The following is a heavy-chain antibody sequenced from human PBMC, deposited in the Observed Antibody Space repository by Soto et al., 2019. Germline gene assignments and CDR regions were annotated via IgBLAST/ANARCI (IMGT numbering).Heavy chain of an antibody. CDR1: GDSINSGAYY. D-gene: IGHD3-10*01. Sequence: QVQLQESGPRLVKPLQTLSLTCTVSGDSINSGAYYWRWIRQPPGRGLEWVGYSFYSGITDYNPSFKIRMTISMDTSKNRSSLRLNSVPAADTAVYFWARWSGVGVAGMDVWGQGTTVSVSS. CDR3: ARWSGVGVAGMDV. J-gene: IGHJ6*02. CDR2: SFYSGIT. V-gene: IGHV4-30-4*01.